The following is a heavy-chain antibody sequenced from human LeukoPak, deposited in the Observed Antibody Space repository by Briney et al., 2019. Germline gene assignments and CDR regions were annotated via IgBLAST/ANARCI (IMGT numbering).Heavy chain of an antibody. V-gene: IGHV4-59*08. D-gene: IGHD6-13*01. Sequence: SETLSLTCTVSGGSISSYYWSWIRQPPGKGLEWIGYIYYSGSTNYIPSLKSRVTISVDTSKNQFSLKLSSVTAADTAVYYCARPSSSWYWAFDIWGQGTMVTVSS. J-gene: IGHJ3*02. CDR2: IYYSGST. CDR1: GGSISSYY. CDR3: ARPSSSWYWAFDI.